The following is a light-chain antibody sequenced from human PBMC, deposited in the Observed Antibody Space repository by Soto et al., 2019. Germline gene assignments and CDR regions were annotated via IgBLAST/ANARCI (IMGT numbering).Light chain of an antibody. Sequence: DIQLTQSPSFLSASVGDRVTITCRASQGISSYLAWYQQKPGKAPKLLIYAASTLQSGVPSRFSGSGSGTDFTLTISCLQSEDFATYYCQQYYSYPTFGQGTKV. CDR2: AAS. V-gene: IGKV1-9*01. J-gene: IGKJ1*01. CDR3: QQYYSYPT. CDR1: QGISSY.